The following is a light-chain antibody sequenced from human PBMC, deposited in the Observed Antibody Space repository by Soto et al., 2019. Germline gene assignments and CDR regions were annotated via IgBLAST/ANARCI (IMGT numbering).Light chain of an antibody. CDR2: KAS. J-gene: IGKJ5*01. V-gene: IGKV1-12*01. CDR3: HQYGYSPPFT. CDR1: QVISSW. Sequence: DIQMTQYKNSVSASVGDTVTFSCRASQVISSWLAWYQQKPGRAPNLLIYKASTLQTGVPSRFSGSGSGTDFTLTISRLEPEDFAVYYCHQYGYSPPFTFGQGTRLEI.